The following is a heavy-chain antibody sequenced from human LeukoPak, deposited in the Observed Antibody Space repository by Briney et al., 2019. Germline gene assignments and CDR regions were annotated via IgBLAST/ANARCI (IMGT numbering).Heavy chain of an antibody. CDR1: GYTCTSYG. CDR3: ARESSGGYNFDY. Sequence: ASVTVSFKTSGYTCTSYGSSWVRKAPAQGLEWMGIINPSGGSTSYAQKFQGRVTMTRDMSTSTVYMELSSLRSEDTAVYYCARESSGGYNFDYWGQGTLVTVSS. CDR2: INPSGGST. V-gene: IGHV1-46*01. D-gene: IGHD6-25*01. J-gene: IGHJ4*02.